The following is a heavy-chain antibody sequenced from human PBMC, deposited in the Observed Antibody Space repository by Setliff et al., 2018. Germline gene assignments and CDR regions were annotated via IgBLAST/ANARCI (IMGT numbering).Heavy chain of an antibody. CDR3: ARNPDFLQYSFDL. CDR1: GGTFSDYY. V-gene: IGHV4-34*01. Sequence: SETLSLTCAASGGTFSDYYWTWIRQPPGKGLEWIGEINHSRSTNYNPSLKSRVIISIDTSKSQFSLKLSSMTAADTALYYCARNPDFLQYSFDLWGRGTLVTVSS. CDR2: INHSRST. J-gene: IGHJ2*01. D-gene: IGHD5-12*01.